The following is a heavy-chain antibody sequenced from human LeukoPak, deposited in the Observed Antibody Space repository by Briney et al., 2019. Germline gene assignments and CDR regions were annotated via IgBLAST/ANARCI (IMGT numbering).Heavy chain of an antibody. D-gene: IGHD6-13*01. J-gene: IGHJ4*02. Sequence: GASVKVSCKASGYTFNEYAIHWVRQARGQRLEWMGWIIPGNDNTKYSQKFQGRVTITRDTSATTAYMELSSLRSEDTGIYYCARFGYTSSWFEKGFDYWGQGTLVTVSS. V-gene: IGHV1-3*01. CDR2: IIPGNDNT. CDR3: ARFGYTSSWFEKGFDY. CDR1: GYTFNEYA.